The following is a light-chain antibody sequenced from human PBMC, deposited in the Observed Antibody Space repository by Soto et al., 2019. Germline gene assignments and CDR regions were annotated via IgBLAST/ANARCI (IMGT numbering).Light chain of an antibody. J-gene: IGLJ1*01. CDR3: SSYARSNIPYV. CDR1: SSDVGGYNY. CDR2: EVS. Sequence: QSALTQPPSASGSPGQSVTISCTGTSSDVGGYNYVSWYQQHPGKAPKLMIYEVSKRPSGVPDRFSGSKSDNTASLTVYGLQAEDEADYYSSSYARSNIPYVFGTGTKLTVL. V-gene: IGLV2-8*01.